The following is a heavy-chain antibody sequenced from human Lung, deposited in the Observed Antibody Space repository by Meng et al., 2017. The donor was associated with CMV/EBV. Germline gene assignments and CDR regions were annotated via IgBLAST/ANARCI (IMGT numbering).Heavy chain of an antibody. J-gene: IGHJ6*02. CDR3: ARVLGQLVSPYGMDV. D-gene: IGHD6-13*01. CDR2: INPSGGST. Sequence: ASVKVSCKASGYTFTNYYMHWVRQAPGQGREWMGVINPSGGSTTYAQKFQGRLTMTRETSTSTVYMELSSLKSEDTAMYYCARVLGQLVSPYGMDVWGQGTTVTVSS. CDR1: GYTFTNYY. V-gene: IGHV1-46*01.